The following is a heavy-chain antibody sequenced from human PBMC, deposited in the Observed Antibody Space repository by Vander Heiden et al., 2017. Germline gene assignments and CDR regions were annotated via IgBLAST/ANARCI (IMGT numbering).Heavy chain of an antibody. J-gene: IGHJ2*01. CDR2: TRNKANSYTT. Sequence: EVQLVESGGGLVQPGGSLRLSCAASGFTFSDDYMDWVRQAPGKGLEWVGRTRNKANSYTTEYAASVKGRFTISRDGSKDSLYLQMNSLKTEDTAVYHCARVVVTGRDWYFDLWGRGTLVTVSS. V-gene: IGHV3-72*01. D-gene: IGHD1-20*01. CDR1: GFTFSDDY. CDR3: ARVVVTGRDWYFDL.